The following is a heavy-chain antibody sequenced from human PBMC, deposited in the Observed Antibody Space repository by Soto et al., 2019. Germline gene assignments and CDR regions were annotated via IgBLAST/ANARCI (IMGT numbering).Heavy chain of an antibody. J-gene: IGHJ6*02. D-gene: IGHD5-12*01. V-gene: IGHV1-3*01. Sequence: GASVKVSCKASGYTFTSYAMHWVRQAPGQRLEWMGWINAGNGNTKYSQKFQGRVTITRDTSASTAYMELSSLRSEDTAVYYCARDNHWLYYYYGMDVWGQGTTVTVSS. CDR3: ARDNHWLYYYYGMDV. CDR1: GYTFTSYA. CDR2: INAGNGNT.